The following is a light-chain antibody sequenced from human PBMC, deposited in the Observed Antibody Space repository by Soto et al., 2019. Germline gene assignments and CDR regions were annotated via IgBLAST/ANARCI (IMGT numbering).Light chain of an antibody. Sequence: QSALTQPASVSGSPGQSFTISCTGTSGDGGGYNFVSWYQQHPGKAPKLIIYEVSNRPSGVSNRFSGSKSGNTASLTISGVQAEDEADYYCSSFASSSTSRVFGTGSKLTVL. V-gene: IGLV2-14*01. J-gene: IGLJ1*01. CDR1: SGDGGGYNF. CDR2: EVS. CDR3: SSFASSSTSRV.